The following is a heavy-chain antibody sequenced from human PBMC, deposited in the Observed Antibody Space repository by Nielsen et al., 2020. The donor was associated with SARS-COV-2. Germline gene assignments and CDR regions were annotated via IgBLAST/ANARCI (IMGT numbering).Heavy chain of an antibody. J-gene: IGHJ4*02. CDR2: INSDGSST. D-gene: IGHD2-2*01. V-gene: IGHV3-74*01. CDR1: GFTFSSYW. Sequence: GESLKISCAASGFTFSSYWMHWVRQAPGKGLVWVSRINSDGSSTSYADSVKGRFTISRDNAKNTLYLQMNSLRAEDTAVYYCARESAPAAIGWRSSLPDYWGQGTLVTVSS. CDR3: ARESAPAAIGWRSSLPDY.